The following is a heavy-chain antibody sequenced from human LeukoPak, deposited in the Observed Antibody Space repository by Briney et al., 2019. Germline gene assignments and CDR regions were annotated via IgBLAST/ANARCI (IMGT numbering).Heavy chain of an antibody. Sequence: SGPVLLKPTETLTLTCTVAGFSLSNARMGVSWIPQPPGKALEWLAHSFSNGEKSYSTSLKSRLTISKDTTKSQVVLTMTNMDPVDTATYYCARTPCSSTSCYSPRYYYMDVWGKGTTVTVSS. CDR2: SFSNGEK. J-gene: IGHJ6*03. V-gene: IGHV2-26*01. CDR3: ARTPCSSTSCYSPRYYYMDV. D-gene: IGHD2-2*01. CDR1: GFSLSNARMG.